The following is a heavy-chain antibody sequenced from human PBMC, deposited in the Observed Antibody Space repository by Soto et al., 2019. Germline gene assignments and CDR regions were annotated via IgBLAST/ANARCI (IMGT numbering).Heavy chain of an antibody. J-gene: IGHJ4*02. CDR1: GGSISSGDYY. CDR3: ARKSTSIDYGGSSEQSSDY. Sequence: PSETLSLTCTVSGGSISSGDYYWSWIRQPPGKGLEWIGYIYYSGSTYYNPSLKSRVTISVDTSKNQFSLKLSSVTAADTAVYYCARKSTSIDYGGSSEQSSDYWGQGTLVTVSS. CDR2: IYYSGST. V-gene: IGHV4-30-4*01. D-gene: IGHD2-15*01.